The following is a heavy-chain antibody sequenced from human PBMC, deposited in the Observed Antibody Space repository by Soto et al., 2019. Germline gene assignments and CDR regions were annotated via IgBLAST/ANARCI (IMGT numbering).Heavy chain of an antibody. D-gene: IGHD1-26*01. CDR1: GGTFSSYA. Sequence: QVQLVQSGAEVKKPGSSVKVSCKASGGTFSSYAISWVRQAPGQGLEWMGGIIPIFGTANYAQKFQGRVAITADKSTRTDYMELNSLRSEDTALYYCTRGWETVGTTTPFAYWGQGTLVTVSS. CDR2: IIPIFGTA. CDR3: TRGWETVGTTTPFAY. J-gene: IGHJ4*02. V-gene: IGHV1-69*06.